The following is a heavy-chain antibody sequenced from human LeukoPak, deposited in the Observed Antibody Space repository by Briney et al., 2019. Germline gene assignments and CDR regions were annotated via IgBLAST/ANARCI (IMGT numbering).Heavy chain of an antibody. CDR3: ARRATTERGHSYGLDY. V-gene: IGHV3-23*01. CDR2: ISGSGGRT. J-gene: IGHJ4*02. CDR1: GFTFSSYG. Sequence: GGSLRLSCAASGFTFSSYGMSWVRQAPGKGLEWVSGISGSGGRTYYADFVKGRFTISRDNSKNTLFLQMNSLRAEDTAVYYCARRATTERGHSYGLDYWGQGTLVTVSS. D-gene: IGHD5-18*01.